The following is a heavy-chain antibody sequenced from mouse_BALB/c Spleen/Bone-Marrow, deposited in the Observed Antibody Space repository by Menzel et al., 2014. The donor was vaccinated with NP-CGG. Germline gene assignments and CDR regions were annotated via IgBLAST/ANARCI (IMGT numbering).Heavy chain of an antibody. J-gene: IGHJ4*01. D-gene: IGHD1-1*01. V-gene: IGHV1-12*01. CDR1: GYTFTSYN. CDR2: IYPGNGDT. Sequence: SGAELVKPGASVKMSCKASGYTFTSYNMHWVKRTPGQGLEWIGAIYPGNGDTSYNQKFKGKATLTADKSSSTAYMLLSSLTSEDSAVYYCARNYYGYYYALDYWGQGTSVTVSS. CDR3: ARNYYGYYYALDY.